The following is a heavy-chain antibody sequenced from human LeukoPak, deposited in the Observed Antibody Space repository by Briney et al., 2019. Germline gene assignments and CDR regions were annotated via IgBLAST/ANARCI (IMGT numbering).Heavy chain of an antibody. CDR3: AREESGWYYFDY. CDR1: GGSFSGYY. Sequence: PSETLSLTCAVYGGSFSGYYWSWIRQPPGKGLEWIGEINHSGSTNYNPSLKSRVTISVDTSKNQFSLKLSSVTAADTAVYYCAREESGWYYFDYWGQGTLVTVSS. CDR2: INHSGST. V-gene: IGHV4-34*01. D-gene: IGHD6-19*01. J-gene: IGHJ4*02.